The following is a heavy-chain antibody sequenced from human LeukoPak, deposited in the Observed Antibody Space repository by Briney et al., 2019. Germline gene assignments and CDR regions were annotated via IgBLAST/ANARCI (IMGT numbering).Heavy chain of an antibody. CDR3: ARDPGGVPVYWYFDL. CDR1: GFTFSNYG. V-gene: IGHV3-30*02. Sequence: GGSLRLSCVASGFTFSNYGMHWVRQTPGNGLEWVAFIRFDGSNKYYADSVKGRFTISRDNSKNTLYLQMNSLRAEDTAVYYCARDPGGVPVYWYFDLWGRGTLVTVSS. J-gene: IGHJ2*01. CDR2: IRFDGSNK. D-gene: IGHD2-8*01.